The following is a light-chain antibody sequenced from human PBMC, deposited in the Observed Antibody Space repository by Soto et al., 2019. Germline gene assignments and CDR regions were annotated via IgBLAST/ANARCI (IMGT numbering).Light chain of an antibody. J-gene: IGKJ1*01. CDR3: QQYNNWPPSWT. CDR1: QGVSSN. CDR2: LAS. V-gene: IGKV3-15*01. Sequence: EIVMTQSPATLSVSPGERATLSCRASQGVSSNLAWYQQKPGQAPRLLIYLASTRATGIPARFSGSGSGTEFTLTISSLQSEDFAVYYCQQYNNWPPSWTFGQGTKV.